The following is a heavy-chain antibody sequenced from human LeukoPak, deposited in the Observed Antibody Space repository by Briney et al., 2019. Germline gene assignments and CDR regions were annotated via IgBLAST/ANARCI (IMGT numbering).Heavy chain of an antibody. J-gene: IGHJ4*02. V-gene: IGHV3-7*01. Sequence: GGSLRLSCVASELIFSDFCMTWVRHSRGKGLEWVATIKKDGSEKYYVDSVKGRFTISRDNAENTLYLHMNSLRAEDTAVYYCTRGGRYTSYYWQYWGLGTLVTVSS. CDR2: IKKDGSEK. D-gene: IGHD1-26*01. CDR3: TRGGRYTSYYWQY. CDR1: ELIFSDFC.